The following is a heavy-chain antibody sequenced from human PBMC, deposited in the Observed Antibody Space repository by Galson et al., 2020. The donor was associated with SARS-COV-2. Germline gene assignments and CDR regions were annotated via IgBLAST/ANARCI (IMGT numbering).Heavy chain of an antibody. CDR3: ARDPVITFGGVIAMGYYYGMDV. CDR2: ISYDGSNK. Sequence: TGGSLRLSCAASGFTFSSYAMHWVRQAPGKGLEWVAVISYDGSNKYYAASVKGRFTISRDNSKNTLYLQMNSLRAEDTAVYYCARDPVITFGGVIAMGYYYGMDVWGQGTTVTVSS. J-gene: IGHJ6*02. V-gene: IGHV3-30-3*01. D-gene: IGHD3-16*02. CDR1: GFTFSSYA.